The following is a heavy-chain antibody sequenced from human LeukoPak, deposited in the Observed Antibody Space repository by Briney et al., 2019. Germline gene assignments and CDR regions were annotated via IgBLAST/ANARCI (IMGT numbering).Heavy chain of an antibody. CDR3: ARLTDYYDSSGYYSG. CDR1: GYTLTELS. Sequence: ASVKVSCKVSGYTLTELSMHWVRQAPGKGLEWMGGFDPEDGETIYAQKFQGRVTMTEDTSTDTAYMELSSLRSEDTAVYYCARLTDYYDSSGYYSGWGQGTLVTVSS. D-gene: IGHD3-22*01. V-gene: IGHV1-24*01. CDR2: FDPEDGET. J-gene: IGHJ4*02.